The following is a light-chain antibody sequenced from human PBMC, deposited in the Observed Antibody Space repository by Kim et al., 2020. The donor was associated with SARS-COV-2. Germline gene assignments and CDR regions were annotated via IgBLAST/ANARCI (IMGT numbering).Light chain of an antibody. J-gene: IGKJ1*01. Sequence: DIQMTQSPSSMSASVGDRVIITCRASQSIGNWLNWYQQKPGEAPHLLIFRASALRGGVPPRFSGSTSGTDFTLTISSLQPEDVATYYCQQSYDFPRTFGQGTKVDIK. CDR1: QSIGNW. V-gene: IGKV1-39*01. CDR2: RAS. CDR3: QQSYDFPRT.